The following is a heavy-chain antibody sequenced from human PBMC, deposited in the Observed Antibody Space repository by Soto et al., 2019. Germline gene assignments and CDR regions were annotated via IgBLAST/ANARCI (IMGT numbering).Heavy chain of an antibody. CDR1: GDSVSSNSAT. CDR2: TYYRSKWYN. J-gene: IGHJ5*02. CDR3: ARATRTWFEP. D-gene: IGHD4-17*01. V-gene: IGHV6-1*01. Sequence: SHTLSLTCAISGDSVSSNSATWNLIRQSPSRGLEWLGRTYYRSKWYNEYSVSVKSRITINPDTSKNQFSLQLNSVTPEDTAVYYCARATRTWFEPWGKGTQVTVSS.